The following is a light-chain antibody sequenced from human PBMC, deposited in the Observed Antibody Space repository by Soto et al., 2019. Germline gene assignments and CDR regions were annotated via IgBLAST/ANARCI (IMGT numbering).Light chain of an antibody. CDR3: HSRA. J-gene: IGKJ5*01. CDR1: QTISRW. Sequence: DIPLTQTPSTLSASVGDAVTITCRASQTISRWLAWYQQKPGRAPKLLIYDASTLESGVPSRFSGSGSETEFTLTISRLQPDDFAPYFCHSRAFGQGTRLEIK. V-gene: IGKV1-5*01. CDR2: DAS.